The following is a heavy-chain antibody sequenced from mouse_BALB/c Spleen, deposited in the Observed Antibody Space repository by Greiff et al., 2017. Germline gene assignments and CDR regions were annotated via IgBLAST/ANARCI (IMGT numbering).Heavy chain of an antibody. V-gene: IGHV1S29*02. CDR3: ARGDYYASYYFDY. CDR2: IYPYNGGT. J-gene: IGHJ2*01. CDR1: GYTFTDYN. Sequence: EVQLQQSGPELVKPGASVKISCKASGYTFTDYNMHWVKQSHGKSLEWIGYIYPYNGGTGYNQKFKSKATLTVDNSSSTAYMELRSLTSEDSAVYYGARGDYYASYYFDYWGQGTTLTVSS. D-gene: IGHD1-1*01.